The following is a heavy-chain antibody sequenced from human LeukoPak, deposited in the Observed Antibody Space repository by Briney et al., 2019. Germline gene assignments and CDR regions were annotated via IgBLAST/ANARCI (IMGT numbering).Heavy chain of an antibody. CDR1: GFTVGSNY. J-gene: IGHJ4*02. CDR2: IYTGGTT. D-gene: IGHD4-17*01. V-gene: IGHV3-66*01. Sequence: GGSLRLSCAASGFTVGSNYMNWVRQAPGKGLEWVSVIYTGGTTYYADSVKGRFTVSRDNSKNTVYLQMNSLRAEDTAVYYCAKDLRKGDYGVLSCFDYWGQGTLVTVSS. CDR3: AKDLRKGDYGVLSCFDY.